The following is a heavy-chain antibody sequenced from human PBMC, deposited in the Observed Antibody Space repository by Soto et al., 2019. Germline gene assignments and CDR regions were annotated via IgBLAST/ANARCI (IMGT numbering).Heavy chain of an antibody. Sequence: EVQLLESGGGWVHPGGSLRLPCPASGLTFTANPMSWVPKPPGKGRGWFPAIGGSGGSTYYADSVKGRFTISRDNSKNTLYLQMNSLRAEDTAVYYCAKTKYQPIGVDYWGQGTLVTVSS. J-gene: IGHJ4*02. D-gene: IGHD2-2*01. CDR3: AKTKYQPIGVDY. CDR1: GLTFTANP. V-gene: IGHV3-23*01. CDR2: IGGSGGST.